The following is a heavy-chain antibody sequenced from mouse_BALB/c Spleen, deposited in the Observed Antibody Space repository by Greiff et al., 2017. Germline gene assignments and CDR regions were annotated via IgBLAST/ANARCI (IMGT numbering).Heavy chain of an antibody. CDR3: ARGLRLVYFDY. CDR2: IYPGSGST. V-gene: IGHV1-55*01. Sequence: LQQPGAELVKPGTSVKLSCKASGYNFTSYWINWVKLRPGQGLEWIGDIYPGSGSTNYNEKFKSKATLTVDTSSSTAYMQLSSLASEDSALYYCARGLRLVYFDYWGQGTTLTVSS. CDR1: GYNFTSYW. J-gene: IGHJ2*01. D-gene: IGHD1-2*01.